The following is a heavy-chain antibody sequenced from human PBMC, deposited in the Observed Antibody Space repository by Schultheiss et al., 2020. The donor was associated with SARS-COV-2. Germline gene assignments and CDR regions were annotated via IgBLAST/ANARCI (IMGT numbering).Heavy chain of an antibody. CDR1: GGSFSGYY. D-gene: IGHD1-26*01. CDR3: ARDLRAVGATTPYNWFDP. J-gene: IGHJ5*02. Sequence: SETLSLTCAVYGGSFSGYYWSWIRQPAGKGLEWIGRIYTSGSTNYNPSLKSRVTMSVDTSKNQFSLKLSSVTAADTAVYYCARDLRAVGATTPYNWFDPWGQGTLVTVSS. CDR2: IYTSGST. V-gene: IGHV4-4*07.